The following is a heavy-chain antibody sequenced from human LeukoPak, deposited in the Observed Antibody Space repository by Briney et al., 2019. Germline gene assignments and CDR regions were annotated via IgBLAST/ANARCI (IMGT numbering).Heavy chain of an antibody. D-gene: IGHD4/OR15-4a*01. CDR2: INSDGSST. CDR1: GFTFSSYW. V-gene: IGHV3-74*01. Sequence: GGSLRLSCSASGFTFSSYWMHWVRQAPGKGLVWVSRINSDGSSTSYADSVKGRFTISRDNAKNTLYLQMNSLRAEDTAVYYCARESVMAQGWCQLGGQGTLVTVSS. CDR3: ARESVMAQGWCQL. J-gene: IGHJ4*02.